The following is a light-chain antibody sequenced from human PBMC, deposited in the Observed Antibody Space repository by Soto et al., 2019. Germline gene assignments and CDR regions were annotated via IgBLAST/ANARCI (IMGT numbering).Light chain of an antibody. V-gene: IGKV3-11*01. Sequence: EIVLTHSPGTLSFSPLEIATLSFRASQSVNSNLAWYQQKPGQAPRLLIYGASSRATGIPDRFSGSGSGTDFTLTISSLEPEDFAVYYCQQRSNIFGPGTKVDIK. J-gene: IGKJ3*01. CDR1: QSVNSN. CDR3: QQRSNI. CDR2: GAS.